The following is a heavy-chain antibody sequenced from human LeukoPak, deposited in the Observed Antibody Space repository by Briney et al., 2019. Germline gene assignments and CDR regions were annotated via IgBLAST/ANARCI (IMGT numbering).Heavy chain of an antibody. J-gene: IGHJ6*03. V-gene: IGHV1-8*01. CDR3: RYSSSSDYYYYMDV. CDR1: GYTFTSYD. CDR2: MNPNSGNT. D-gene: IGHD6-6*01. Sequence: GAPVKVSCKASGYTFTSYDINWVRQATGQGLEWMGWMNPNSGNTGYAQKFQGRVTMTRNTSISTAYMELSSLRSEDTAVYYCRYSSSSDYYYYMDVWGKGTTVTVSS.